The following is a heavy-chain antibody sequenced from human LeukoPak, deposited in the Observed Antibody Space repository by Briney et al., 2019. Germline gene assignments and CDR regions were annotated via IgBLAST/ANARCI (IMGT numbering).Heavy chain of an antibody. CDR1: GFGFDDYA. J-gene: IGHJ4*02. Sequence: GRSLRLSCAACGFGFDDYAMPWVRQAPGKGLEWVSGISWNSGTIVYAASVKGRFTTSRDNAKNSLYLQMNSLRAEDTALYYCVKVRIVGAPTDYFDYWGQGTLVTVSS. CDR3: VKVRIVGAPTDYFDY. V-gene: IGHV3-9*01. CDR2: ISWNSGTI. D-gene: IGHD1-26*01.